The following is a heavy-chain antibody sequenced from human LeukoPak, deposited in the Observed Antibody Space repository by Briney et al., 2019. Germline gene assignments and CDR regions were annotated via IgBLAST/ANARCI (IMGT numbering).Heavy chain of an antibody. D-gene: IGHD4-23*01. CDR2: IYYSGST. V-gene: IGHV4-38-2*02. J-gene: IGHJ4*02. Sequence: PSETLSLTCTVSGYSISSGFYWGWIRQPPGKGLEWIGSIYYSGSTYYNPSLKSRVTISVGTSKNQFSLKLSSVTAADTAVYYCARSGAVVTQYDYWGQGTLVTVSS. CDR3: ARSGAVVTQYDY. CDR1: GYSISSGFY.